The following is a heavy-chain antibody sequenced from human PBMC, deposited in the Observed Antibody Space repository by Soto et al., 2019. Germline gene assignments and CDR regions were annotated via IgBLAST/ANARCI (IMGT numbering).Heavy chain of an antibody. CDR3: AAGFHPDH. J-gene: IGHJ4*02. V-gene: IGHV3-7*01. Sequence: EVQLVESGGVLVQPGGSLRVSCAASGFTFSTSWMNWVRQAPGKGLEWVANINGDGSEEYYVDPVRRRFTISRNNDKISPFLQMNSLRAEATAVYYCAAGFHPDHWGQGTLVTVAS. CDR1: GFTFSTSW. CDR2: INGDGSEE. D-gene: IGHD3-10*01.